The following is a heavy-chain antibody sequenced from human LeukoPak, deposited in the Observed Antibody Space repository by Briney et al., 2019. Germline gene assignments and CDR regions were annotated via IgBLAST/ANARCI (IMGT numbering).Heavy chain of an antibody. Sequence: PSGTLSLTCAVSGVSISSTNWWTWVRQSPGTGLEWIGGIYHTGSTNLNPSLESRVSISVDNSKNQFSLKVTPVTAADTAVYYCARDEGFAAASSWGQGVLVTVSS. CDR1: GVSISSTNW. CDR2: IYHTGST. V-gene: IGHV4-4*02. D-gene: IGHD6-13*01. CDR3: ARDEGFAAASS. J-gene: IGHJ4*02.